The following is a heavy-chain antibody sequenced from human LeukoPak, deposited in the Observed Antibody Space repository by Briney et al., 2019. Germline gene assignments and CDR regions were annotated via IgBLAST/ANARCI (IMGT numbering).Heavy chain of an antibody. D-gene: IGHD3-3*01. CDR2: INHSGST. CDR1: GGSFSGYY. J-gene: IGHJ5*02. Sequence: SETLSLTCAVYGGSFSGYYWSWIRQPPGKGLEWIGEINHSGSTNYNPSLKSRVTISVDTSKNQFSLKLSSVTVADTAVYYCARERSYDFWSGSLSNWFDPWGQGTLVTVSS. V-gene: IGHV4-34*01. CDR3: ARERSYDFWSGSLSNWFDP.